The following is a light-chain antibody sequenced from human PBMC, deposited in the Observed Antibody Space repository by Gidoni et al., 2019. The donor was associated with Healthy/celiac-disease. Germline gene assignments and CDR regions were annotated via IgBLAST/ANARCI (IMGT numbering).Light chain of an antibody. CDR3: SSYTSSSTLV. Sequence: QGQSITISCTGTSSDVGGYNYVSWYQQHPGKAPKLMIYEVSNRPSGVSNRFSGSKSGNTASLTISGLQAEDEADYYCSSYTSSSTLVFGGGTKLTVL. J-gene: IGLJ3*02. CDR2: EVS. V-gene: IGLV2-14*01. CDR1: SSDVGGYNY.